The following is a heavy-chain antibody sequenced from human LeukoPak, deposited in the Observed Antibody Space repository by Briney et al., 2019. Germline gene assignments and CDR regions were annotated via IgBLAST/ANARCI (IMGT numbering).Heavy chain of an antibody. CDR1: GFTFSSYA. CDR3: AKGAASGTYYYFDY. V-gene: IGHV3-23*01. D-gene: IGHD1-26*01. J-gene: IGHJ4*02. Sequence: GGSLRLSCAASGFTFSSYAVSWVRQAPGEGLEWVSAIGGSGHSTYYADSVKGRFTISRDNSKNTLYLQMNSLRAEDTAVYNCAKGAASGTYYYFDYWGQGTLVTVSS. CDR2: IGGSGHST.